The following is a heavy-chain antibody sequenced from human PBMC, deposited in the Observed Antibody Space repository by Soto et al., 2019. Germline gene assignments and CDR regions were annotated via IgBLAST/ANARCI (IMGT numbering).Heavy chain of an antibody. J-gene: IGHJ6*02. CDR2: IIPIFGPA. CDR1: GGTFSGYA. D-gene: IGHD3-10*01. V-gene: IGHV1-69*13. CDR3: AREHYYGSGSSGRANYDYNYGMDV. Sequence: SVKGSCKASGGTFSGYAISWVRHAPGQGLDWMGGIIPIFGPANYAQKFQGRVTITADESTSTSYIDLSSLRSEDTAVSYCAREHYYGSGSSGRANYDYNYGMDVWGQGSTVTVSS.